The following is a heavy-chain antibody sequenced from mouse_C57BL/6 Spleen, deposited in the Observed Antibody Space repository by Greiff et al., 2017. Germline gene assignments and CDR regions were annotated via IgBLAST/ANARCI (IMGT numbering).Heavy chain of an antibody. CDR3: ASLDYYGSTPFAY. CDR2: IYPGSGST. Sequence: VQLQQPGAELVKPGASVKMSCKASGYTFTSYWITWVKQRPGQGLEWIGDIYPGSGSTNYNEKFKSKATLTVDTSFSTAYMQLSSLTSEDSAVYYCASLDYYGSTPFAYWGQGTLVTVTA. CDR1: GYTFTSYW. D-gene: IGHD1-1*01. V-gene: IGHV1-55*01. J-gene: IGHJ3*01.